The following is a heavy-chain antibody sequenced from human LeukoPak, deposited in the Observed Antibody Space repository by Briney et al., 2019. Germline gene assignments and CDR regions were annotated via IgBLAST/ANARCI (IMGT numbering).Heavy chain of an antibody. V-gene: IGHV4-34*01. CDR1: GGSFSGYY. Sequence: SETLSLTCAVYGGSFSGYYWSWIRQPPGTGLEWIGEINHSGSTNYNPSLKSRVTISVDTSKTQFSLKLSSVTAADTAVYYCARDSGDCSSTSCLLYGMDVWGQGTTVTVSS. CDR2: INHSGST. CDR3: ARDSGDCSSTSCLLYGMDV. J-gene: IGHJ6*02. D-gene: IGHD2-2*01.